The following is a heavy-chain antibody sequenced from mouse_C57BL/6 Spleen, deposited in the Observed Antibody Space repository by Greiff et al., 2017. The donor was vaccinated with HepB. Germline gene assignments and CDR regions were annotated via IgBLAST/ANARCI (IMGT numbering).Heavy chain of an antibody. J-gene: IGHJ4*01. CDR1: GYTFTSYW. V-gene: IGHV1-72*01. CDR3: ARSNYYGTSYAMDY. Sequence: QVQLQQPGAELVKPGASVKLSCKASGYTFTSYWMHWVKQRPGRGLEWIGRIDPNSGGTKYNEKFKSKATLTVDIHASPTYMQLSSLTSEDSAVYYCARSNYYGTSYAMDYWGQGTSVTVAS. D-gene: IGHD1-1*01. CDR2: IDPNSGGT.